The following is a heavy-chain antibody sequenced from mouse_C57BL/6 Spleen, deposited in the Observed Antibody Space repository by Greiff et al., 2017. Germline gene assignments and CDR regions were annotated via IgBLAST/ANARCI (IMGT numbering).Heavy chain of an antibody. CDR1: GYSITSGYY. V-gene: IGHV3-6*01. Sequence: EVKLQESGPGLVKPSQSLSLTCSVTGYSITSGYYWNWIRQFPGNKLEWMGYISYDGSNNYNPSLKNRISITRDTSKNQFFLKLNSVTTEDTATDYCADGSSYWYFDVWGTGTTVTVSS. D-gene: IGHD1-1*01. CDR2: ISYDGSN. CDR3: ADGSSYWYFDV. J-gene: IGHJ1*03.